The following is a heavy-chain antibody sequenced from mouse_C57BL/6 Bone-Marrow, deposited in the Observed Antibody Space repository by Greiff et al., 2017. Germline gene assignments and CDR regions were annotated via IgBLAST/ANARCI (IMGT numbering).Heavy chain of an antibody. V-gene: IGHV1-64*01. CDR3: ARWGLRRDWYFDV. CDR1: GYTFTSYW. Sequence: QVQLQQPGAELVKPGASVKLSCKASGYTFTSYWMHWVKQRPGQGLEWIGMIHPNSGSTNYNEKFKSKATLTVDKSASTAYMPLSSLTSEDSAVYYCARWGLRRDWYFDVGGTGTTVTVSS. D-gene: IGHD2-4*01. J-gene: IGHJ1*03. CDR2: IHPNSGST.